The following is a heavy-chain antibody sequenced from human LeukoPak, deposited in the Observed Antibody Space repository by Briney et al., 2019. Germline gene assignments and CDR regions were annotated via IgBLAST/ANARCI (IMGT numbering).Heavy chain of an antibody. J-gene: IGHJ3*02. CDR3: ARERLDTILHSGAFDI. V-gene: IGHV3-30-3*01. CDR1: GFTFSTYF. D-gene: IGHD2-21*01. CDR2: IASDGSHT. Sequence: QPGRSLRLSCAASGFTFSTYFMHWVRQAPGKGLEWVADIASDGSHTFYVESVKGRFTISRDNSKNTLYLQMNSLRAEDTAVYFCARERLDTILHSGAFDIWGQGTMVTVSS.